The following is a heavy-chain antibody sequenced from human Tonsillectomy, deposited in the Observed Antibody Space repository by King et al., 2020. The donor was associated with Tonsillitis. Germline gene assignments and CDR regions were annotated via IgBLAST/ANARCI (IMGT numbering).Heavy chain of an antibody. D-gene: IGHD6-19*01. CDR2: ISGSGGST. V-gene: IGHV3-23*04. CDR3: AKGAPGIAVAGSGAFDY. CDR1: GFTFSSYA. Sequence: VQLVESGGDLVQPGGSLRLSCAASGFTFSSYAMSWVRQAPGKGLEWVSNISGSGGSTYYADSVKGRFTISRDNSKNTLYLQMNSLRAEDTAVYYCAKGAPGIAVAGSGAFDYWGQGTLVTVSS. J-gene: IGHJ4*02.